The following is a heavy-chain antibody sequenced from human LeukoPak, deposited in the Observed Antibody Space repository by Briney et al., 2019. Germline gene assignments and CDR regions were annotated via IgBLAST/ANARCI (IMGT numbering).Heavy chain of an antibody. CDR3: ARGSSSWYSAFDI. CDR1: GGSISSDY. D-gene: IGHD6-13*01. CDR2: IHYSGST. J-gene: IGHJ3*02. Sequence: SETLSLTCTVSGGSISSDYWSWIRQPPGKGLEWIGYIHYSGSTNYNPSLKSRVTISVDTSKNQFSLKLSSVTAADTAVYYCARGSSSWYSAFDIWGQGTMVTVSS. V-gene: IGHV4-59*01.